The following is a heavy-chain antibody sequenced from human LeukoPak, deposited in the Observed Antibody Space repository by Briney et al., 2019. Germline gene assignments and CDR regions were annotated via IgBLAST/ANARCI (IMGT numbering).Heavy chain of an antibody. V-gene: IGHV3-23*01. Sequence: SGGSLSLSCTTSGFTFGTHTMHWFRQAPGKGLEWVSAISGSGGSTYYADSVKGRFTISRDNSKNTLYLQMNSLRAEDTAVYYCAKSSGSSSAYNWFDPWGQGTLVTVSS. D-gene: IGHD6-13*01. CDR2: ISGSGGST. J-gene: IGHJ5*02. CDR1: GFTFGTHT. CDR3: AKSSGSSSAYNWFDP.